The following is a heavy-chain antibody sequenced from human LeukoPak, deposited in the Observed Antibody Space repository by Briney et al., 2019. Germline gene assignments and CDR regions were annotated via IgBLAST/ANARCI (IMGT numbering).Heavy chain of an antibody. V-gene: IGHV3-23*01. Sequence: GGSLRLSCAASGFTFSSYGMSWVRQAPGKGLERVSAISSSGGSTYYADSVKGRFTISRDNSENTLYLQMNSLRAEDTAVYYCAKRMVRGVLDYWGQGTLVTVSS. CDR3: AKRMVRGVLDY. D-gene: IGHD3-10*01. CDR2: ISSSGGST. CDR1: GFTFSSYG. J-gene: IGHJ4*02.